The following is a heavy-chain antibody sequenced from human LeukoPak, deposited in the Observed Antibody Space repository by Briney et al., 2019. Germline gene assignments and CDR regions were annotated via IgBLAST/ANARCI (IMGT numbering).Heavy chain of an antibody. CDR1: GGSFSDYS. CDR3: VRSGYDYDWFDP. V-gene: IGHV1-69*08. Sequence: SVKVSCKASGGSFSDYSISWVRQAPGQGLEWMGRIIAILDTANYAQKFQGRFTITADKSTTTVYMELSSLRSDDTAVYYCVRSGYDYDWFDPWGQGTLVTVSS. CDR2: IIAILDTA. J-gene: IGHJ5*02. D-gene: IGHD5-12*01.